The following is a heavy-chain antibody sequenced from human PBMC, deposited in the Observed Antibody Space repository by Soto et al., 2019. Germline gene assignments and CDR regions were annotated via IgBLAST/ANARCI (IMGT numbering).Heavy chain of an antibody. V-gene: IGHV4-39*01. CDR3: ARRDYSSGWTGWAHAFDI. J-gene: IGHJ3*02. Sequence: SETLSLTCTVSGGSISSSSYYWGWIRQPPGKGLEWIGSIYYSGSTYYNPSLKSRVTISVDTSKNQFSLKLSSVTAADTAVYYCARRDYSSGWTGWAHAFDIWGQGTMVTVSS. CDR1: GGSISSSSYY. D-gene: IGHD6-19*01. CDR2: IYYSGST.